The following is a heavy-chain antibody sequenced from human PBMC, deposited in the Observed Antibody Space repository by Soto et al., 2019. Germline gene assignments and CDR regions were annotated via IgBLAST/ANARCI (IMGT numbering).Heavy chain of an antibody. D-gene: IGHD2-2*01. J-gene: IGHJ6*03. Sequence: GGSLRLSCAASGFTFSSYAMSWVRQAPGKGLEWVSAISGSGGSTYYADSVKGRFTISRDNSKNTLYLQMNSLRAEDTAVYYCAKDPVGYCSSTSCYGYYYYMDVWGKGTTVTVSS. CDR3: AKDPVGYCSSTSCYGYYYYMDV. CDR2: ISGSGGST. CDR1: GFTFSSYA. V-gene: IGHV3-23*01.